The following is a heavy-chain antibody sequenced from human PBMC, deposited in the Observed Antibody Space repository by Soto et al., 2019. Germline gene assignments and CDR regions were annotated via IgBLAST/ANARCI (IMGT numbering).Heavy chain of an antibody. V-gene: IGHV4-30-4*01. J-gene: IGHJ5*02. CDR2: IYYSGST. D-gene: IGHD6-13*01. Sequence: QVQLQESGPGLVKPSQTLSLTCTVSGGSISSGDYYWSWIRQPPGKGLEWIGYIYYSGSTYYNPSLESRVXLXVXXSKNQCSLKLSSVTAADTAVYYCARERPDGSRLDPWGQGTLVTVSS. CDR1: GGSISSGDYY. CDR3: ARERPDGSRLDP.